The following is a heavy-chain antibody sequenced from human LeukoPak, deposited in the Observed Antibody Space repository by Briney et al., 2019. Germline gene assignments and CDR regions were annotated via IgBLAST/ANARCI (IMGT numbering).Heavy chain of an antibody. CDR2: INHSGST. J-gene: IGHJ4*02. CDR3: ARVSAPGGTWLFDY. D-gene: IGHD5-24*01. Sequence: PSETLSLTCAVYGGSFSGYYWSWIRQPPGKGLEWIGEINHSGSTNYNPSLKSRVTISVDTSKNQFSLKLSSVAAADTAVYYCARVSAPGGTWLFDYWGQGTLVTVSS. V-gene: IGHV4-34*01. CDR1: GGSFSGYY.